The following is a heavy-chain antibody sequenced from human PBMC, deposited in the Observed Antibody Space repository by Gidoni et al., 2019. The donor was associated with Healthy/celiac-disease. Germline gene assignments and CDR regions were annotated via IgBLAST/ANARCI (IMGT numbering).Heavy chain of an antibody. J-gene: IGHJ4*02. D-gene: IGHD1-20*01. CDR1: GYTFTSYA. V-gene: IGHV1-3*01. CDR3: ARVGNWNDVWGFDY. CDR2: INAGNGNT. Sequence: QVQLVQSGAEVKKPGASVKVSCTASGYTFTSYAMHWVRQAPGQRLEWMGWINAGNGNTKYSQKFQGRVTITRDTSASTAYMELSSLRSEDTAVYYCARVGNWNDVWGFDYWGQGTLVTVSS.